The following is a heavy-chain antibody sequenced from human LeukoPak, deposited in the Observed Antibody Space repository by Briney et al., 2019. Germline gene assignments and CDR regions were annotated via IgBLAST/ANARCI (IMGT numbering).Heavy chain of an antibody. V-gene: IGHV3-30*02. J-gene: IGHJ4*02. CDR2: IRYDGSNK. Sequence: GGSLRLSCAASGFTFSSYGMHWVRQAPGKGLEWVAFIRYDGSNKYYADSVKGRFTISRDNSKNTLYLQMNSLRAEDTAVYYCARSPLRRRFFDYWGQGTLVTVSS. D-gene: IGHD4-17*01. CDR3: ARSPLRRRFFDY. CDR1: GFTFSSYG.